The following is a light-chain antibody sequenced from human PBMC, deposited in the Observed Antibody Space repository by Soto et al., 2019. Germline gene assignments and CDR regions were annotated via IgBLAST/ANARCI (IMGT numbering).Light chain of an antibody. V-gene: IGLV2-11*01. J-gene: IGLJ2*01. CDR3: CSFAGTYPI. CDR1: SSDVGGYSH. Sequence: QSALTQPRSASGSPGQSVTISCTGSSSDVGGYSHVSWFQQHPGKAPKLMIYDVTKRPSGVPDRFSGSKSGNTASLTISGLQAEDESDYYCCSFAGTYPIFGGGTKLTVL. CDR2: DVT.